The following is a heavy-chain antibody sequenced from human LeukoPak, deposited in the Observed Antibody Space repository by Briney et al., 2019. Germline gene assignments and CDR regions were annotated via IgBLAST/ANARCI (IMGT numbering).Heavy chain of an antibody. CDR3: ARENIVGAFVY. CDR1: GFPFSSYA. CDR2: ISSGSRST. D-gene: IGHD1-26*01. Sequence: QSGGSLRLSCAVSGFPFSSYAMHWVRQAPGKGLEWLSDISSGSRSTDYADSVKGRFIISRDNAKNSLYLQLNSLRVEDTAVYYCARENIVGAFVYWGQGTLVTVSS. V-gene: IGHV3-48*03. J-gene: IGHJ4*02.